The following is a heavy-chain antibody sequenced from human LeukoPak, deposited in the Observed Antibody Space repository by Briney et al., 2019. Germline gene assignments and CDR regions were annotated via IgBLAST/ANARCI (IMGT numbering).Heavy chain of an antibody. J-gene: IGHJ4*02. CDR3: ARSRGRLAQLDF. CDR1: GYSISSSHY. Sequence: PSETLSLTCTVSGYSISSSHYWGWIRQPPGKGLEWIGSIYHSGSTYYNPSLKSRVTISVDTSKNQFSLKVRSVTAADTAVYYCARSRGRLAQLDFWGQGTLVTVSS. CDR2: IYHSGST. D-gene: IGHD6-25*01. V-gene: IGHV4-38-2*02.